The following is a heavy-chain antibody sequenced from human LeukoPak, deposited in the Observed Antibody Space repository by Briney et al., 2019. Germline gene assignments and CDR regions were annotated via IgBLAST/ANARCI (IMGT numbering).Heavy chain of an antibody. CDR3: ARAGPFYNFWCGHECYFDY. Sequence: ASETLSLTCVVSNYSISSGYYWGWIRQPPGKGLEWIGSIYHSGSTYYNPSLKSRVTISVDTPKNQFSLKLSSVTAADTAVYSCARAGPFYNFWCGHECYFDYWGQGTLVTVSS. J-gene: IGHJ4*02. V-gene: IGHV4-38-2*01. CDR2: IYHSGST. D-gene: IGHD3-3*01. CDR1: NYSISSGYY.